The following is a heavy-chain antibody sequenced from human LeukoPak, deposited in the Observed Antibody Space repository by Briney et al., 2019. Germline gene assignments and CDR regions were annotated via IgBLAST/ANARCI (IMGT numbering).Heavy chain of an antibody. CDR2: ISSSGSTI. J-gene: IGHJ5*02. CDR3: ARDYAEIVVVPAENWFDP. Sequence: GGSLRLSCAASGFTFSDYYMSWIRQAPGKGLEWVSYISSSGSTIYYADSVKGRFTISRDNAKNSLYLQMNSLRAEDTAVYYCARDYAEIVVVPAENWFDPWGQGTLVTVSS. V-gene: IGHV3-11*04. D-gene: IGHD2-2*01. CDR1: GFTFSDYY.